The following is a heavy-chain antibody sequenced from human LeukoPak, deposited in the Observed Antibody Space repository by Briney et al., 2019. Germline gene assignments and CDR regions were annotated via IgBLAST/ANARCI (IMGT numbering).Heavy chain of an antibody. V-gene: IGHV4-4*07. CDR3: AREGVTTRSLDY. J-gene: IGHJ4*02. CDR1: GGSIVSHY. D-gene: IGHD4-17*01. Sequence: SETLSLTCTVSGGSIVSHYWNWIRQPAGRGLEWIGRFYASGSTYYNPPLKSRVTISVDRSKNQFSLKLSSVTAADTAVYYCAREGVTTRSLDYWGQGTLVTVSS. CDR2: FYASGST.